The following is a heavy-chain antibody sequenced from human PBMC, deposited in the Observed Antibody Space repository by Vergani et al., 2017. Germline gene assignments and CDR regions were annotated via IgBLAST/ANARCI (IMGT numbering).Heavy chain of an antibody. Sequence: QVQLQESGPGLLKTSETLSLTCNVSGVSITRGNYWGWVRQSPGTGREWIASVIHLGTVYYNPSLRSRVRMSIDAYNVLSLRLQSVTAADTAVYFCVRDRYSRGPFDVWGQGSLVTVSS. J-gene: IGHJ4*01. CDR1: GVSITRGNY. CDR3: VRDRYSRGPFDV. CDR2: VIHLGTV. D-gene: IGHD3-22*01. V-gene: IGHV4-38-2*02.